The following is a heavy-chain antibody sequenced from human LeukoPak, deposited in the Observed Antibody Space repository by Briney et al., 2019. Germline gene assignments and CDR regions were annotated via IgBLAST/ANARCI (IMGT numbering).Heavy chain of an antibody. J-gene: IGHJ4*02. CDR1: GFTFSGSA. CDR2: IRSKANSYVT. CDR3: TGFPSPPYGDSQDSDY. V-gene: IGHV3-73*01. D-gene: IGHD4-17*01. Sequence: GSLRLSCAASGFTFSGSAMHWVRQASGKGLEWVGRIRSKANSYVTTYAASVKGRFTISRDDSKNTAYLQMNSLKTEDTAVYYCTGFPSPPYGDSQDSDYWGQGTPVTVSS.